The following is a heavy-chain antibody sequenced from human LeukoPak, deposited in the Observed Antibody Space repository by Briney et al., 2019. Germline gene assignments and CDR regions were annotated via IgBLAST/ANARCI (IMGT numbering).Heavy chain of an antibody. CDR3: ANAFFPGWYGDY. CDR1: GFTFSSYA. D-gene: IGHD6-19*01. CDR2: ISGCGGST. Sequence: HPGGSLRLSCAASGFTFSSYAMSWVRQAPGKGLEWVSAISGCGGSTYYADSVKGRFTISRDNSKNTLYLQMNSLRAEDTAVYYCANAFFPGWYGDYWGQGTLVTVSS. V-gene: IGHV3-23*01. J-gene: IGHJ4*02.